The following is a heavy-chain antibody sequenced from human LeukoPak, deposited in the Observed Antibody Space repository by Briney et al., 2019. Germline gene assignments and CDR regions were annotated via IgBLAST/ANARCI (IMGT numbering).Heavy chain of an antibody. V-gene: IGHV4-34*01. Sequence: KPSETLSLTCAVYGGSFSDYYWTWIRQPPGKGLEWIGEINHSGSTNYNPSLKSRVTISVDTSRNQFSLKLSSVTAADTAVYYCARHRSANYFDYWGQGTLVTVSS. D-gene: IGHD2-15*01. CDR2: INHSGST. CDR1: GGSFSDYY. CDR3: ARHRSANYFDY. J-gene: IGHJ4*02.